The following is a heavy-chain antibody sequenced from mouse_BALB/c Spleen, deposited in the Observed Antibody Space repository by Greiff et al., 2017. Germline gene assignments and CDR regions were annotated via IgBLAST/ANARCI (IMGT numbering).Heavy chain of an antibody. J-gene: IGHJ1*01. CDR2: ISSGSSTI. V-gene: IGHV5-17*02. Sequence: EVKVVESGGGLVQPGGSRKLSCAASGFTFSSFGMHWVRQAPEKGLEWVAYISSGSSTIYYADTVKGRFTISRDNPKNTLFLQMTSLRSEDTAMYYCARYDYDYWYFDVWGAGTTVTVSS. CDR1: GFTFSSFG. D-gene: IGHD2-4*01. CDR3: ARYDYDYWYFDV.